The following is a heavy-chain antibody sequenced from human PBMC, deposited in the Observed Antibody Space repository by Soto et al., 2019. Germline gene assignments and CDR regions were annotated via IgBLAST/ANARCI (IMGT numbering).Heavy chain of an antibody. J-gene: IGHJ4*02. CDR3: ASGAVAGPRQSKAIDY. CDR1: GYTFTSCA. Sequence: ASVKVSCKASGYTFTSCAMHWVRQAPGQRLEWMGWINAGNGNTKYSQKFQGRVTITRDTSASTAYMELSSLRSEDTAVYYCASGAVAGPRQSKAIDYWGQGTLVTVSS. V-gene: IGHV1-3*01. D-gene: IGHD6-19*01. CDR2: INAGNGNT.